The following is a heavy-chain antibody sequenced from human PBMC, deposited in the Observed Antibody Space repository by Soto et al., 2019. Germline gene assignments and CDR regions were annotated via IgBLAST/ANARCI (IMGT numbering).Heavy chain of an antibody. CDR1: GGTFSSYA. J-gene: IGHJ6*03. CDR3: ARDSSSQYYYYYYYMDV. D-gene: IGHD6-13*01. Sequence: SVKVSCKASGGTFSSYAISWVRQAPGQGLEWMGRIIPILGIANYAQKFQGRVTITADKSTSTAYMELSSLRSEDTAVYYCARDSSSQYYYYYYYMDVWGKGTTVTVSS. CDR2: IIPILGIA. V-gene: IGHV1-69*04.